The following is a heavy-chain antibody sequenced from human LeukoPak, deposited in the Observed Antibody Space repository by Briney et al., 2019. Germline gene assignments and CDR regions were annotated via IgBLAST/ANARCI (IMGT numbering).Heavy chain of an antibody. CDR3: VRGVRGSAFDH. V-gene: IGHV5-51*01. J-gene: IGHJ4*02. CDR2: LYPGDSDT. D-gene: IGHD3-3*01. Sequence: PGESLKISCKGSEYSFTGYWIGWVRQMPGKGLEWMGILYPGDSDTRYSPSFQGQVTISVDKSINTAYLQWSSLKASDTAMYYCVRGVRGSAFDHWGQGTLVTVSS. CDR1: EYSFTGYW.